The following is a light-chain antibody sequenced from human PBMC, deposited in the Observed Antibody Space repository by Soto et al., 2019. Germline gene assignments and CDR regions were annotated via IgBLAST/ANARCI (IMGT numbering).Light chain of an antibody. CDR2: AAS. CDR3: QQSYSTPRVT. CDR1: QSISSY. V-gene: IGKV1-39*01. J-gene: IGKJ3*01. Sequence: DIQMTQSPSSLSASVGDRVTITCRASQSISSYLNWYQQKQGKAPKLLIYAASSLQSGVLSRFSGSGSGTDFTLTISSLQPEDFATYYCQQSYSTPRVTFGPGTKVDIK.